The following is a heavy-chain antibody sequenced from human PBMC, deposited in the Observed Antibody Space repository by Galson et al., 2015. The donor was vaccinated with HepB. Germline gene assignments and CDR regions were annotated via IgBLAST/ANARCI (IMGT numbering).Heavy chain of an antibody. D-gene: IGHD6-19*01. J-gene: IGHJ6*02. CDR3: ARVKQYSSGWYIKAHWNYGMDV. CDR1: GFTFSSYA. Sequence: SLRLSCAASGFTFSSYAMHWVRQAPGKGLEWAAVISYDGSNKYYADSVKGRFTISRDNSKNTLYLQMNSLRAEDTAVYYCARVKQYSSGWYIKAHWNYGMDVWGQGTTVTVSS. CDR2: ISYDGSNK. V-gene: IGHV3-30*04.